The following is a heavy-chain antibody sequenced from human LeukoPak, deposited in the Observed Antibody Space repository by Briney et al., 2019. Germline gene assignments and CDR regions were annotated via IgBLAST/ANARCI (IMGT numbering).Heavy chain of an antibody. CDR1: GYSFTSYW. D-gene: IGHD3-3*01. J-gene: IGHJ5*02. CDR2: IYPGDSDT. CDR3: ARHPHYYDFWSGYHTSNWFDP. Sequence: GESLKISCKGSGYSFTSYWIGWVRQMPGKGLEWMGIIYPGDSDTRYSPSFQGQVTISADKSISTAYLQWSSLKASDTAMYYCARHPHYYDFWSGYHTSNWFDPWGQGTLVTVSS. V-gene: IGHV5-51*01.